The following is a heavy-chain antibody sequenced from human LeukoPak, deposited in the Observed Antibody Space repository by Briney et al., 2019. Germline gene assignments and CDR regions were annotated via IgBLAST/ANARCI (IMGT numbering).Heavy chain of an antibody. V-gene: IGHV1-69*04. J-gene: IGHJ4*02. CDR1: GGTFSSYA. D-gene: IGHD3-22*01. CDR3: ARDLGDSSGYYYVGLGY. CDR2: IIPILGIA. Sequence: SVKVSCKASGGTFSSYAISWVRQAPGQGLEWMGKIIPILGIANYAQKFQGRVTITADKSTSTAYMELSSLRSEDTAVYYCARDLGDSSGYYYVGLGYWGQGTLVTVSS.